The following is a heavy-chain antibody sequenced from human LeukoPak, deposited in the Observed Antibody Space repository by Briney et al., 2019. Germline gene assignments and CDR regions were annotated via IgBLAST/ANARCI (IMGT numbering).Heavy chain of an antibody. CDR2: ISYSGST. J-gene: IGHJ4*02. Sequence: SETLSLTCTVSGGSISSYYWSWIRQPPGKGLEWIGYISYSGSTNYSPSLKSRVTISVDTSKNQFSLKLSPVTAADTAVYYCARAPYSGGWLGSYYFDCWGQGTLVTVSS. CDR1: GGSISSYY. V-gene: IGHV4-59*08. D-gene: IGHD6-19*01. CDR3: ARAPYSGGWLGSYYFDC.